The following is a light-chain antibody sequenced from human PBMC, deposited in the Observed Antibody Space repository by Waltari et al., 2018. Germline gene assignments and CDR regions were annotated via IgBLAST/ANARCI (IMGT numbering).Light chain of an antibody. CDR1: SADIGSFAL. V-gene: IGLV2-23*02. Sequence: QSALTQPASVSGSPGQSITMSCTGTSADIGSFALVSWYQQHPGKVPTLSLYEVTKRPPEMSPRFSGSQSGNPASLTIAGLLPEDEADYYCSSYTSDAAHVLFGGGTKLTVL. J-gene: IGLJ2*01. CDR3: SSYTSDAAHVL. CDR2: EVT.